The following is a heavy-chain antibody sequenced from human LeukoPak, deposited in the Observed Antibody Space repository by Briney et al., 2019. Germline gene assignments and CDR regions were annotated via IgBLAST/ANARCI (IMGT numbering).Heavy chain of an antibody. CDR2: FDPEDGET. V-gene: IGHV1-24*01. Sequence: ASVKVSCKVSGYTLTELSMHWVRQAPGKGLEWMGGFDPEDGETIYAQKFQGRVTMTEDTSTDTAYMELSSLRSEDTAVYYCATPLGSVAGTRRDFDYWGQGTLVTVSS. CDR1: GYTLTELS. CDR3: ATPLGSVAGTRRDFDY. J-gene: IGHJ4*02. D-gene: IGHD6-19*01.